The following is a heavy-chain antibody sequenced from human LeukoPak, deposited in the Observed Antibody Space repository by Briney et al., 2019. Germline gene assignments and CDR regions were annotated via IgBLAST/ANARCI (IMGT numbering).Heavy chain of an antibody. CDR3: ARRGIWLGYCSGGSCRPFDY. D-gene: IGHD2-15*01. Sequence: PGGSLRLSCAASGFTFSSYAMSWVRQAPGKGLEWVSAISGSGGSTYYADSVKGRFTISRDNSKNTLYLQMNSLRAEDTAVYYCARRGIWLGYCSGGSCRPFDYWGQGTLVTVSS. CDR1: GFTFSSYA. V-gene: IGHV3-23*01. CDR2: ISGSGGST. J-gene: IGHJ4*02.